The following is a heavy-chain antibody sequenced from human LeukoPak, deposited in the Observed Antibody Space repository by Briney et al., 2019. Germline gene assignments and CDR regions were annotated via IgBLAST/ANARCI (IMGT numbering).Heavy chain of an antibody. CDR3: AKDEVYGGNSPPDY. CDR2: ISYDGSNK. Sequence: PGRSLRLSCAASGFTFSSYAMHWVRQAPGKGLEWVAVISYDGSNKYYADSVKGRFTISRDNSKNTLYLQMNSLGAEDTAVYYCAKDEVYGGNSPPDYWGQGTLVTVSS. J-gene: IGHJ4*02. V-gene: IGHV3-30-3*01. CDR1: GFTFSSYA. D-gene: IGHD4-23*01.